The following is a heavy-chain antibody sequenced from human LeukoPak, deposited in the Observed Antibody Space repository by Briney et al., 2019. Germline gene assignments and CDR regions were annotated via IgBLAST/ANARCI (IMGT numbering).Heavy chain of an antibody. CDR1: GGTFSSYA. CDR2: IIPMFGTA. Sequence: GASVKVSCKASGGTFSSYAISWVRQAPGQGLEWMGGIIPMFGTANYAQKFQGRVTITADESTSTAYMELSSLRSEDTAVYYCVRATSSSGSYYRDYGMDVWGQGTTVTVSS. D-gene: IGHD3-10*01. CDR3: VRATSSSGSYYRDYGMDV. J-gene: IGHJ6*02. V-gene: IGHV1-69*01.